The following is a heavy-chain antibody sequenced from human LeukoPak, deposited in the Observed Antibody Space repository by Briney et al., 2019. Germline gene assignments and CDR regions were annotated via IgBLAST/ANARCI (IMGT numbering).Heavy chain of an antibody. V-gene: IGHV4-38-2*02. D-gene: IGHD1-26*01. Sequence: PSETLSLTCTVSGYSISSGYYWGWIRQPPGKGLEWIGSIYHGGSTYYNPSLKSRVTISVDTSKNQFSLKLSSVTAADTAVYYCARVRGSYHGDYFDYWGQGTLVTVSS. CDR3: ARVRGSYHGDYFDY. J-gene: IGHJ4*02. CDR2: IYHGGST. CDR1: GYSISSGYY.